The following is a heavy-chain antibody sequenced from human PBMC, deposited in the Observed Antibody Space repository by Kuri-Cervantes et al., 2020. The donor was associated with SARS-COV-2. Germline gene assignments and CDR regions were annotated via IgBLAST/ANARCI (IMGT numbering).Heavy chain of an antibody. CDR3: ARGAANYYYMDV. CDR1: GFTFSNYV. V-gene: IGHV3-33*08. CDR2: IWYDGEKE. D-gene: IGHD3-16*01. J-gene: IGHJ6*03. Sequence: GESMKISCVASGFTFSNYVIHWVRQAAGKGLEWAAVIWYDGEKEYYAGSVKGRFTISRDNSKNTVSLHMNSLRAEDTAMYYCARGAANYYYMDVWGKGTTVTVSS.